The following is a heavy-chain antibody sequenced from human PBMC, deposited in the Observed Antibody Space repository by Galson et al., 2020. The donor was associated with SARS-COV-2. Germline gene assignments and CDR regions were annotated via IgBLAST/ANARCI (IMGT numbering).Heavy chain of an antibody. CDR1: GFTFSSYW. CDR2: IKQDGSEK. CDR3: AREGTMWYKYYYYGMDV. V-gene: IGHV3-7*01. D-gene: IGHD1-1*01. J-gene: IGHJ6*02. Sequence: GESLKISCAASGFTFSSYWMSWVRQAPGKGLEWVANIKQDGSEKYYVDSVKGRFTISRDNAKNSLYLQMNSLRAEDTAVYYCAREGTMWYKYYYYGMDVWGQGTTVTVAS.